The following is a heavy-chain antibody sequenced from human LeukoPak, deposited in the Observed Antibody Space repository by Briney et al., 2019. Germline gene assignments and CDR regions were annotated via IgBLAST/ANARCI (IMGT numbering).Heavy chain of an antibody. J-gene: IGHJ4*02. CDR1: GGSISSYY. CDR3: AGWEVRRVVY. V-gene: IGHV4-4*07. CDR2: IDTSGNT. Sequence: PSETLSLTCTVSGGSISSYYWSWIRQPAGKGLEWIGRIDTSGNTNYKPSLKSRVTISVDKSKNQFSLKLSSVTAADTAVYYCAGWEVRRVVYWGQGTLVTVSS. D-gene: IGHD3-3*01.